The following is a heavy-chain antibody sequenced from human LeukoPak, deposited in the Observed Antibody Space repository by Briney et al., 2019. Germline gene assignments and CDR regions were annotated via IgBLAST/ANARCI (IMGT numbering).Heavy chain of an antibody. Sequence: PGGSLRLSCAASGFTFSSYWMSWVRQAPGKGLEWVANIKQDGSEKYYVDSVKGRFTISRDNAKNSLSLQMNSLRVEDTAVYYCARAGSFWHYVYWGQGTLVTVSS. CDR3: ARAGSFWHYVY. CDR1: GFTFSSYW. D-gene: IGHD1-7*01. CDR2: IKQDGSEK. V-gene: IGHV3-7*01. J-gene: IGHJ4*02.